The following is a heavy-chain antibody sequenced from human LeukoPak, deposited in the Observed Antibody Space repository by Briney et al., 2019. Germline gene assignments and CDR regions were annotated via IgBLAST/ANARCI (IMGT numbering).Heavy chain of an antibody. CDR1: GYTFTSYG. J-gene: IGHJ4*02. Sequence: ASVKVSCMASGYTFTSYGISWVRQAPGQGLEWMGWISAYNGNTKYAQKLQGRVTVTTDTSTSTAYMEMRSLRSDDTAMYYCARDIGTTWTYYFDSWGQGTLVTVSS. CDR2: ISAYNGNT. D-gene: IGHD2-2*01. V-gene: IGHV1-18*01. CDR3: ARDIGTTWTYYFDS.